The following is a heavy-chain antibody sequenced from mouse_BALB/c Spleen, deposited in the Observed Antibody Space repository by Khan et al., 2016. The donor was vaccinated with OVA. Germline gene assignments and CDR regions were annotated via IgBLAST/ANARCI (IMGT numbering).Heavy chain of an antibody. D-gene: IGHD2-12*01. Sequence: EVELVESGPGLVKPSQSLSLTCTVTGYSITSDYAWNWIRQFPGNKLEWMGYISYSGSTNYTPALKSRISITRDTTKNQFFLQLNSVTTEDTATYYCARDSSRYDYAMDYWGQGTSVTVSS. V-gene: IGHV3-2*02. CDR1: GYSITSDYA. CDR3: ARDSSRYDYAMDY. CDR2: ISYSGST. J-gene: IGHJ4*01.